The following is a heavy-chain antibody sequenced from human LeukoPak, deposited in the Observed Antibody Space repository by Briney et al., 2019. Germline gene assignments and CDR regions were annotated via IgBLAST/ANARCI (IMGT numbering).Heavy chain of an antibody. CDR1: GYTFTGYY. CDR3: ARVEEYQLLSFDY. CDR2: INPNSSGT. D-gene: IGHD2-2*01. Sequence: ASVEVSCKASGYTFTGYYMHWVRQAPGQGLEWMGWINPNSSGTNYAQKFQGRVTMTRDTSISTAYMELSRLRSDDTAVYYCARVEEYQLLSFDYWGQGTLVTVSS. V-gene: IGHV1-2*02. J-gene: IGHJ4*02.